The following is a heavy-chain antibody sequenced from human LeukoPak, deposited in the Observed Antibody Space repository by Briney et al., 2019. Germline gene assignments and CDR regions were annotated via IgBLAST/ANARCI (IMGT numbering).Heavy chain of an antibody. Sequence: ASVKVSCKASGYTFTSYGISWVRQAPGQGLEWMGWISAHNGNTNYAQKLQGRVTMTTDTSTSTAYMELRSLRSDDTAVYYCARDGLGCSSTSCPFDYWGQGTLVTVSS. CDR1: GYTFTSYG. CDR2: ISAHNGNT. V-gene: IGHV1-18*01. D-gene: IGHD2-2*01. J-gene: IGHJ4*02. CDR3: ARDGLGCSSTSCPFDY.